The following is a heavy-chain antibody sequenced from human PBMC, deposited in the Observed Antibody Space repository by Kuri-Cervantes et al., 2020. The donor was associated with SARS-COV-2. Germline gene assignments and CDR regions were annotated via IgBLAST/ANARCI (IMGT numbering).Heavy chain of an antibody. CDR3: ARDPNANHNNWFDP. CDR1: GGSISSSSHY. CDR2: IYYSGST. Sequence: GSLRLSCTVSGGSISSSSHYWSWIRQPPGKGLEWIGYIYYSGSTNYNPSLKSRVTISVDTSKNQFSLKLSSVTAADTAVYYCARDPNANHNNWFDPRGQGTLVTVSS. D-gene: IGHD4/OR15-4a*01. V-gene: IGHV4-61*01. J-gene: IGHJ5*02.